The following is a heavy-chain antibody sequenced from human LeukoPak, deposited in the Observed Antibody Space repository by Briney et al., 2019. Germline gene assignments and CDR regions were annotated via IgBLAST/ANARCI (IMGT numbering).Heavy chain of an antibody. CDR2: IYYSGGT. V-gene: IGHV4-59*01. CDR3: ARDTGLWFGELFGFDP. Sequence: SETLSLTCTVSGGSISSYYWSWIRQPPGKGLEWIGYIYYSGGTNYNPSLKSRVTISVDTSKNQFSLKLSSVTAADTAVYYCARDTGLWFGELFGFDPWGQGTLVTVSS. CDR1: GGSISSYY. J-gene: IGHJ5*02. D-gene: IGHD3-10*01.